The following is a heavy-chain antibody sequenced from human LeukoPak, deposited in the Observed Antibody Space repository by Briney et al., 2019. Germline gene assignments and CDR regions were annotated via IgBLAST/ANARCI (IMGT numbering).Heavy chain of an antibody. D-gene: IGHD3-22*01. CDR2: ISSSGSTI. V-gene: IGHV3-48*03. CDR3: SAGEGYYDSSDYYSAWAFNV. Sequence: GGSLRLSCAASGFTFSSYEMNWVRQVPGRGLEWVSYISSSGSTIYYADSVKGRFTISRDNAKNSLYLQMNSLRAEDTAVYYCSAGEGYYDSSDYYSAWAFNVWGQGTMVTVSS. CDR1: GFTFSSYE. J-gene: IGHJ3*01.